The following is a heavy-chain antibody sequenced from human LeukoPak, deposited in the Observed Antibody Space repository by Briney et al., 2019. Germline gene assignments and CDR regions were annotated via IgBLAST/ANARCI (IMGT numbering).Heavy chain of an antibody. Sequence: ASVKVSCKASGYTFSDYYMHWMRQALGQGLEWMGWINPNSGDTNYAQKFKGRVTMTRDTSISTAYMELSSLTSDDTAVYYCARAPTPGAFAYGAQGTLVTVSS. CDR2: INPNSGDT. CDR1: GYTFSDYY. D-gene: IGHD3-10*01. V-gene: IGHV1-2*02. J-gene: IGHJ4*02. CDR3: ARAPTPGAFAY.